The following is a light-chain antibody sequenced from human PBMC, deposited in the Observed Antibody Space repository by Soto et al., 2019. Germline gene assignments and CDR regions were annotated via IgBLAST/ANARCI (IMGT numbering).Light chain of an antibody. CDR1: QSISSY. CDR2: TAS. CDR3: QQSYSRPRA. V-gene: IGKV1-39*01. J-gene: IGKJ1*01. Sequence: DIQMTQSPSSLSASVGDRVTITCRASQSISSYVNWYQQKPGKAPNLLIYTASNLESGVPSRFSGSGSGTDFTLTISSLQPEDFATYFCQQSYSRPRAFGQGTKVDIK.